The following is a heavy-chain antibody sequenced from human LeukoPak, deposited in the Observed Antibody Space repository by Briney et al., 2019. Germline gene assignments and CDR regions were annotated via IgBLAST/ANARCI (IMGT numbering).Heavy chain of an antibody. CDR3: AGEPVLRNSYTNHFDY. J-gene: IGHJ4*02. D-gene: IGHD2-2*02. CDR1: GGSISTFY. Sequence: SETLSLTCSVSGGSISTFYWSWIRQPAGKGLEWIGRIYTGGTTNYNPSFKSRVTISLDKSKNQFSLKLRSVTAADTAVYYCAGEPVLRNSYTNHFDYWDQGTLVTVSS. V-gene: IGHV4-4*07. CDR2: IYTGGTT.